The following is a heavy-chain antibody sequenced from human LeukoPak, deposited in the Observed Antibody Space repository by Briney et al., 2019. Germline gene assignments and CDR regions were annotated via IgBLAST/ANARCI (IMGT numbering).Heavy chain of an antibody. Sequence: GGSLRLSCAVSGLTFSSSWMDWVRQAPGKGLEWVANINQDGGEKYYLDSVKGRFTISRDNAKNSVFLQMNTLRPEDTAVYYCARDQLSYKAMDVWGQGTTVIVSS. J-gene: IGHJ6*02. CDR3: ARDQLSYKAMDV. CDR2: INQDGGEK. CDR1: GLTFSSSW. D-gene: IGHD2-8*01. V-gene: IGHV3-7*03.